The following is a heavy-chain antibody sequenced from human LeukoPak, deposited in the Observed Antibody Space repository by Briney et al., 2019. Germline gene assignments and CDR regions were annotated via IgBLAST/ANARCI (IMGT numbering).Heavy chain of an antibody. J-gene: IGHJ4*02. V-gene: IGHV3-21*04. D-gene: IGHD6-6*01. Sequence: GGSLRLSCAASGFTFSSYSMNWVRQAPGKGLEWVSSISSSSSYIYYADSVKGRFTISRDNAKNSLYLQMNSLRAEDTAVYYCARDSGPIAARGVDYWGQGTLVTVSS. CDR2: ISSSSSYI. CDR1: GFTFSSYS. CDR3: ARDSGPIAARGVDY.